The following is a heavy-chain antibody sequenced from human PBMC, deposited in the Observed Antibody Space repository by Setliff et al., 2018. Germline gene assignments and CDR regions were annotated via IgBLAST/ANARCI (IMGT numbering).Heavy chain of an antibody. CDR1: GFTFSSSA. CDR2: VNDDGSSA. Sequence: GGSLRLSCAASGFTFSSSAMAWVRQAPGKGLVWVSRVNDDGSSAMYADSVKGRFTMSRDNAKNTLYLQMNSLRAEDTAVYYCARAYYGTVNGYSSYYGLDVWGQGTTVTVSS. V-gene: IGHV3-74*03. D-gene: IGHD3-9*01. J-gene: IGHJ6*02. CDR3: ARAYYGTVNGYSSYYGLDV.